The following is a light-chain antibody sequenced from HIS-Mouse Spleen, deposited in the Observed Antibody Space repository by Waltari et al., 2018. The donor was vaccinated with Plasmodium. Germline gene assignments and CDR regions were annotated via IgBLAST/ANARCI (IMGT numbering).Light chain of an antibody. Sequence: EIVMTQSPATLSVSPGERATLSCRASQSVSITLPWYQQKPGQAPRLLIYGASTRATGIPARFSGSGSGTEFTLTISSLQSEDFAVYYCQQYNNWSFTFGPGTKVDIK. CDR3: QQYNNWSFT. CDR2: GAS. V-gene: IGKV3-15*01. J-gene: IGKJ3*01. CDR1: QSVSIT.